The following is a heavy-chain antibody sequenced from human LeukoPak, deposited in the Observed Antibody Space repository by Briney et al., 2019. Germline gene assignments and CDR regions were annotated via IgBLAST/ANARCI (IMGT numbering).Heavy chain of an antibody. CDR3: ARASGWFGDLDYFDY. CDR2: IYYTGST. D-gene: IGHD3-10*01. Sequence: SETLSLTCTVSGGSISSYYWSWIRQPPGKGLEWIGYIYYTGSTNYNPSLKSRVTISLDTSKAHFSLKLTSVTAADTAMYFCARASGWFGDLDYFDYWGQGTLVTVSS. CDR1: GGSISSYY. V-gene: IGHV4-59*01. J-gene: IGHJ4*02.